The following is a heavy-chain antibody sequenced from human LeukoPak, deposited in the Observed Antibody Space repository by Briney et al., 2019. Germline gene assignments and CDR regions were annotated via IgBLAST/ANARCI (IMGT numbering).Heavy chain of an antibody. Sequence: GGSLRLSCAASGFTFSSYGMSWVRQAPGKGLEWVSVISGSGGSTYHADSVKGRFTISRDNSKNTLYLQMNSLRAEDTAVYYCAKRKGIAVAAFDYWGQGTLVTVSS. CDR2: ISGSGGST. CDR3: AKRKGIAVAAFDY. D-gene: IGHD6-19*01. V-gene: IGHV3-23*01. J-gene: IGHJ4*02. CDR1: GFTFSSYG.